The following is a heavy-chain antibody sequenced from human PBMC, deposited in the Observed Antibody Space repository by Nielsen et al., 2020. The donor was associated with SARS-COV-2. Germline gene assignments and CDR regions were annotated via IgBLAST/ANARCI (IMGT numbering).Heavy chain of an antibody. CDR2: ISSSSSYI. J-gene: IGHJ3*02. V-gene: IGHV3-21*01. Sequence: GESLKISCAASGFSFRTYWMHWVRQAPGKGLEWVSSISSSSSYIYYADSVKGRFTISRDNAKNSLYLQMNSLRAEDTAVYYCAIIWSGYTDAFDIWGQGTMVTVSS. CDR1: GFSFRTYW. D-gene: IGHD3-3*01. CDR3: AIIWSGYTDAFDI.